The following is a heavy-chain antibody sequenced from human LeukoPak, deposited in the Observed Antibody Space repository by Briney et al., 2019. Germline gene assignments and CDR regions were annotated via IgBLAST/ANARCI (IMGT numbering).Heavy chain of an antibody. CDR2: IYYSGST. CDR3: ARTRPQKYDFWSGSPSIWFDP. V-gene: IGHV4-59*12. D-gene: IGHD3-3*01. J-gene: IGHJ5*02. Sequence: SETLSLTCVVYGGSFSGYYWSWIRQPPGKGLEWIGYIYYSGSTNYNPSLKSRVTMSVDTSKNQLSLKLSSVTAADTAVYYCARTRPQKYDFWSGSPSIWFDPWGQGTLVTVSS. CDR1: GGSFSGYY.